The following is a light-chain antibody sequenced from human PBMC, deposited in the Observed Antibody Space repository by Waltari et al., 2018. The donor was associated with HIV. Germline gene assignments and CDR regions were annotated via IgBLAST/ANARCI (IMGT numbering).Light chain of an antibody. CDR1: KSVFLKSNKKNY. J-gene: IGKJ3*01. CDR3: HQYYSTLQT. V-gene: IGKV4-1*01. Sequence: DIVMTQSPDSLAVSLGERATINCKCSKSVFLKSNKKNYLAWYHQKPGQPPKLLIYWASTRESGVPDRFNGSGSGTEFTLTINSLQAEDVAVYYCHQYYSTLQTFGPGTKLNI. CDR2: WAS.